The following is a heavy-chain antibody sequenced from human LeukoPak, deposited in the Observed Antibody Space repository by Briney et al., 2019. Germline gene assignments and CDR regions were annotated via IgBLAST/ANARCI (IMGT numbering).Heavy chain of an antibody. J-gene: IGHJ4*02. Sequence: GGSLRLSCVPSGFTFISHEMKWARQAPGKGLEWVSYISGSGATIYYEDSVQGQCTISRDNSNDSLYLQLNSLRVDDSAIYYCARMRGDYFDSSGPFLFDFWGQGTLVTVSS. CDR1: GFTFISHE. V-gene: IGHV3-48*03. CDR2: ISGSGATI. CDR3: ARMRGDYFDSSGPFLFDF. D-gene: IGHD3-22*01.